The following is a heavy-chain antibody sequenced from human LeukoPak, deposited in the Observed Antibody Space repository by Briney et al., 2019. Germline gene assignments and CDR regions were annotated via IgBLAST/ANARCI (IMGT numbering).Heavy chain of an antibody. CDR1: GFTFSSYG. CDR3: ARAYGDYGGGYYGMDV. CDR2: ISYDGSNK. D-gene: IGHD4-17*01. V-gene: IGHV3-30*03. J-gene: IGHJ6*02. Sequence: PGRSLRLTCAASGFTFSSYGMYWVRQAPGKGLEWVAGISYDGSNKYYADSVKGRFSISRDSSKNTLYLQMNGLRAEDTAVYYCARAYGDYGGGYYGMDVWGQGTAVTVSS.